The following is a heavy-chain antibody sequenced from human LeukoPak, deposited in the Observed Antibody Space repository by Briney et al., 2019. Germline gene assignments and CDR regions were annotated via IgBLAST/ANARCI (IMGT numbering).Heavy chain of an antibody. Sequence: ASVNVSSTPSVYIFNNHYIHWVRQAPGQGLEWMGWINPASGSTIYAEKFEGRVTVSRDTSISTTYMELSSLGSDDAAVYFCARDINRGGSYLTTSFDYWGQGTLVTVSS. CDR1: VYIFNNHY. CDR3: ARDINRGGSYLTTSFDY. CDR2: INPASGST. D-gene: IGHD3-3*01. J-gene: IGHJ4*02. V-gene: IGHV1-2*02.